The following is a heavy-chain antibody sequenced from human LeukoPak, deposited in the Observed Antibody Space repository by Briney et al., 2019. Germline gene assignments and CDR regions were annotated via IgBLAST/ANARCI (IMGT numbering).Heavy chain of an antibody. V-gene: IGHV4-34*01. J-gene: IGHJ4*02. CDR3: ARGPSYDSSGYLY. Sequence: SETLSLTCTVSGGSIGSFYWSWIRQPPGKGLEWIGEINHSGSTNYNPSLKSRVTISVDTSKNQFSLKLSSVTAADTAVYYCARGPSYDSSGYLYWGQGTLVTVSS. CDR1: GGSIGSFY. D-gene: IGHD3-22*01. CDR2: INHSGST.